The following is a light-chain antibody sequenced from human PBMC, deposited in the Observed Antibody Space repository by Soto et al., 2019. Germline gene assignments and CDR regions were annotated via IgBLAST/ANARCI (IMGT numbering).Light chain of an antibody. CDR2: GAS. Sequence: EIVLTQSPGTLSLSPGERATLSCRASQSVSSSYLAWYQQKPGQAPRLLIYGASSRATGIPDRFSGSGSGTDFALNISRLEPEYFAVYYCQQYGSSPQTFGQGTRLEIK. CDR1: QSVSSSY. V-gene: IGKV3-20*01. CDR3: QQYGSSPQT. J-gene: IGKJ5*01.